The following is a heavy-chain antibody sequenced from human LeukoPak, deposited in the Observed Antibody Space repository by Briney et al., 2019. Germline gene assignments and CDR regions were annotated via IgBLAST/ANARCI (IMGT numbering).Heavy chain of an antibody. D-gene: IGHD4-17*01. CDR1: GFTFSSYA. Sequence: PGGSLRLSCAASGFTFSSYALSWVRQAPGKGLEWVSAISGSGGSTYYADSVKGRFTISRDNSKNTLYLQMNSLRAEDTAVYYCAKDKTTDTGENWFDPWGQGTLVTVSS. J-gene: IGHJ5*02. CDR2: ISGSGGST. V-gene: IGHV3-23*01. CDR3: AKDKTTDTGENWFDP.